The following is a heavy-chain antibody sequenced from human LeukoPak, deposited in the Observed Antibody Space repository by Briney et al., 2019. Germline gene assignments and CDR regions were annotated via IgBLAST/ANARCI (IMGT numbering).Heavy chain of an antibody. J-gene: IGHJ4*02. Sequence: GGSLRLSCAASGFTFSSYAMHWVRQAPGKGLEWVAVISYDGSKKYYADSVKGRFTISRDNSKNTLYLQMNSLRAEDTAVYYCARSNYGDYGPLDYWGQGTLVTVSS. CDR1: GFTFSSYA. CDR3: ARSNYGDYGPLDY. D-gene: IGHD4-17*01. V-gene: IGHV3-30*04. CDR2: ISYDGSKK.